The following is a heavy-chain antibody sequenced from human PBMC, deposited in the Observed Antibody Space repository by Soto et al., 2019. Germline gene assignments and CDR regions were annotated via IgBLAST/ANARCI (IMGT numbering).Heavy chain of an antibody. CDR1: GGTLTTQG. J-gene: IGHJ5*02. V-gene: IGHV1-69*06. CDR3: ARDPPRGDATLNWFGP. CDR2: IVPVFGSP. D-gene: IGHD2-21*01. Sequence: SVKVSCKASGGTLTTQGIIWVRQATGQGLEWMGGIVPVFGSPKYAQKFQGRLTITADRPTNSVYMDLSSLTSEDTATYYCARDPPRGDATLNWFGPWGQGTLVTVSS.